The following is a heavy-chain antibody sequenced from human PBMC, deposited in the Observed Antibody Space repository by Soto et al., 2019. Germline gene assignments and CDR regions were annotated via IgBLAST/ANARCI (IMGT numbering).Heavy chain of an antibody. D-gene: IGHD4-17*01. J-gene: IGHJ6*03. V-gene: IGHV4-39*01. CDR3: ARHLTIGSYYFYMDV. CDR1: AGSISGSNHY. Sequence: ETLSLTCTVSAGSISGSNHYWGWIRQPPGKGLEWIGTIYYSGSTYYHPSLKSRVTMSVDTSKNRFSLRLSSVTAADTAMYYCARHLTIGSYYFYMDVWGKGTTVTVSS. CDR2: IYYSGST.